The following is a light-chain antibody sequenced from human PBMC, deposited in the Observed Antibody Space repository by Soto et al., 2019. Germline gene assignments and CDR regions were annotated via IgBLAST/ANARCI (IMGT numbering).Light chain of an antibody. J-gene: IGKJ2*01. CDR1: QGIGSY. CDR2: AAS. CDR3: QQLNSYPPT. V-gene: IGKV1-9*01. Sequence: IQLTQSPSSLSASVGDRVTVTCRASQGIGSYLAWYQQQPGKAPKLLIYAASTLQRGVSSRFSGSGSGTDFTLTISSLQPEDFATYYCQQLNSYPPTFGQGTKLEIK.